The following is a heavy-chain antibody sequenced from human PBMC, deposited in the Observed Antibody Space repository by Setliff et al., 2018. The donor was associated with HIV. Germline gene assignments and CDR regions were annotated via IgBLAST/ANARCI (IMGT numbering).Heavy chain of an antibody. CDR3: AREDYYYYGMDV. Sequence: SETLSLTCTVSGGSIRSGSYYWNWIRQPAGKGLEWIGRIYTSGSTNYNPSLKSRVTISVDTSKNQFSLKLSSVTAADTAVYYCAREDYYYYGMDVWGQGTKVTVSS. CDR2: IYTSGST. CDR1: GGSIRSGSYY. V-gene: IGHV4-61*02. J-gene: IGHJ6*02.